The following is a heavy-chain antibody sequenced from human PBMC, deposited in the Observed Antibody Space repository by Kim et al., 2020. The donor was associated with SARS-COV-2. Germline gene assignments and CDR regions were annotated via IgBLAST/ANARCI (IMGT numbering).Heavy chain of an antibody. CDR2: IPASGGST. CDR3: AHRRTGTDPFDS. Sequence: GGSLRLSCTVSGFTFSTYPINWVRQPPGKGLEWVSSIPASGGSTNYADSVKGRFTISRDNSKNSVYLQMNSLRADDTAIYYCAHRRTGTDPFDSWGQGSLVTVSS. V-gene: IGHV3-23*01. CDR1: GFTFSTYP. J-gene: IGHJ4*02. D-gene: IGHD3-9*01.